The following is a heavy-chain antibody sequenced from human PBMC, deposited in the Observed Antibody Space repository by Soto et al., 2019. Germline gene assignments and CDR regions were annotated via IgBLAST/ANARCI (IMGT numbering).Heavy chain of an antibody. CDR3: ARRWSGTDY. CDR2: FSDSGGT. Sequence: QVQLQESGPGLVKPSETLSLTCTVSGGSINNYYWNWIRQPPGKGLEWIGYFSDSGGTNYNPSLQSRVTISVDTSKNQFFLKLTSVTAADTAVYYCARRWSGTDYWGQGTLVTVSS. CDR1: GGSINNYY. V-gene: IGHV4-59*01. J-gene: IGHJ4*02. D-gene: IGHD3-3*01.